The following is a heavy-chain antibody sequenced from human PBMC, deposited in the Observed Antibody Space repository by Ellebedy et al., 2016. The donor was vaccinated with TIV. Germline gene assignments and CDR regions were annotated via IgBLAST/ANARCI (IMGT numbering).Heavy chain of an antibody. D-gene: IGHD1-26*01. CDR1: GYTLTELS. CDR2: FDPEDGET. J-gene: IGHJ4*02. CDR3: ARGVGETYYFDY. V-gene: IGHV1-24*01. Sequence: AASVKVSCKVSGYTLTELSMHWVRQAPGKGLEWMGGFDPEDGETIYAQKFQGRVTMTEDTSTDTAYMELSSLRSEDTAVYYCARGVGETYYFDYWGQGTLVTVSS.